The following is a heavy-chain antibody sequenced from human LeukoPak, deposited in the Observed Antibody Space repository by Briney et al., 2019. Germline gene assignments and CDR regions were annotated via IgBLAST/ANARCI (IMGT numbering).Heavy chain of an antibody. Sequence: DSVKGRFTISRDNSKNTLSLQMNSLRAEDTAVYYCASTVYSGSYSRVYWGQGTLVTVSS. V-gene: IGHV3-30*01. D-gene: IGHD1-26*01. J-gene: IGHJ4*02. CDR3: ASTVYSGSYSRVY.